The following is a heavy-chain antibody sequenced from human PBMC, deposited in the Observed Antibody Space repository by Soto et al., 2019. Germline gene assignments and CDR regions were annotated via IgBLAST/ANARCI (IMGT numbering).Heavy chain of an antibody. CDR3: VSWVSAHFDY. CDR1: GLNLDSPYSHG. Sequence: GGSLRLSCTASGLNLDSPYSHGLTWVRQSPGMGPEWVSTISSKGFNTHYAESVQGRFTISKDASRNTVHLHMNSLRADDTATYFCVSWVSAHFDYWGHGTPVTVSS. CDR2: ISSKGFNT. D-gene: IGHD2-8*01. V-gene: IGHV3-23*01. J-gene: IGHJ4*01.